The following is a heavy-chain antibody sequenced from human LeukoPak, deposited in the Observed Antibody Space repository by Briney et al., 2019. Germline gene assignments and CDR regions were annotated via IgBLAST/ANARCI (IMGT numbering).Heavy chain of an antibody. CDR2: IKSTTDVGTT. CDR3: ATDPASYYYDSSGYPFDY. D-gene: IGHD3-22*01. CDR1: GFTFTNAW. Sequence: GGSLRLSCAASGFTFTNAWMSWVRQAPGKGLEWVGRIKSTTDVGTTDYAAPVKGTFIISRDDSKNTLYLQMNSLKTEDTAVYYCATDPASYYYDSSGYPFDYWGQGTLVTVSS. J-gene: IGHJ4*02. V-gene: IGHV3-15*01.